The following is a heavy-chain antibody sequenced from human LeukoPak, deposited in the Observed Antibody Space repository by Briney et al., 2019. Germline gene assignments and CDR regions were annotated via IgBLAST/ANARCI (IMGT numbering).Heavy chain of an antibody. V-gene: IGHV4-59*01. CDR3: ARDVSSTSPASGWFDP. J-gene: IGHJ5*02. Sequence: PSETLSLTCTVSGGSISSYYWSRIRQPPGKGLEWIGYIYYSGSTNYNPSLKSRVTISVDTSKNQFSLKLSSVTAADTAVYYCARDVSSTSPASGWFDPWGQGTLVTVSS. D-gene: IGHD2-2*01. CDR1: GGSISSYY. CDR2: IYYSGST.